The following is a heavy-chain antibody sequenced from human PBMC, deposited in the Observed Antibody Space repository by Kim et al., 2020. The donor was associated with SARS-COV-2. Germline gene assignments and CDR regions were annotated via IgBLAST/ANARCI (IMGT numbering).Heavy chain of an antibody. Sequence: GGSLRLSCTASGFTFSSYAMHWVRQAPGKGLEWVAVISYDGSNKYYADSVKGRFTISRDNSKNTLYLQMNSLRAEDTAVYYCVHVVVAATADNWFDPWGQGTLVTVSS. V-gene: IGHV3-30*04. CDR2: ISYDGSNK. J-gene: IGHJ5*02. CDR1: GFTFSSYA. CDR3: VHVVVAATADNWFDP. D-gene: IGHD2-15*01.